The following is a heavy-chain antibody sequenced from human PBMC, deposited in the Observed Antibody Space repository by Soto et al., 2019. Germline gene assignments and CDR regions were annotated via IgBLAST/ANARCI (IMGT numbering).Heavy chain of an antibody. CDR1: GFSLSTSGMC. V-gene: IGHV2-70*11. CDR2: IDWDDDK. CDR3: ARIVVDIVATSPFDY. Sequence: VSGPTLVNPTQTLTLTCTFSGFSLSTSGMCVSWIRQPPGKALEWLARIDWDDDKYYSTSLKTRLTISKDTSKNQVVLTMTNMDPVDTATYYCARIVVDIVATSPFDYWGQGTLVTVSS. D-gene: IGHD5-12*01. J-gene: IGHJ4*02.